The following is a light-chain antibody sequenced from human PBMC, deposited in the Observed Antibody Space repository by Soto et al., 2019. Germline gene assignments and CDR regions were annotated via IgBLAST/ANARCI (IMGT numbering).Light chain of an antibody. CDR2: DAS. V-gene: IGKV1-5*01. J-gene: IGKJ1*01. CDR1: QSISDS. Sequence: QMTQSPSTLSASIGDRVTITCRASQSISDSLAWYQQKPGKAPDLLISDASSLERGVPSRFSGSGSGTEFTLTISSMQPDDFATYCCQQYNAYSRTLGRGTKVDIK. CDR3: QQYNAYSRT.